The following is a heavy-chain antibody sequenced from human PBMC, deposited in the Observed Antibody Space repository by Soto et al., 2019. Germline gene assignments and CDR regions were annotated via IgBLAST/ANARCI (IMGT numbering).Heavy chain of an antibody. CDR1: GDTFDIYG. D-gene: IGHD3-22*01. CDR3: ARGGIHFADSSGHAFDS. V-gene: IGHV1-69*06. J-gene: IGHJ4*02. Sequence: QVELVQSGAEVKKPGSSVKVSCKASGDTFDIYGFNWVRQAPGEGLEWMGVIIPIFETADYAQKFQGRVSITAVKSTSTAYMELGSLTSEDTAVYYCARGGIHFADSSGHAFDSWGQGTLISVTS. CDR2: IIPIFETA.